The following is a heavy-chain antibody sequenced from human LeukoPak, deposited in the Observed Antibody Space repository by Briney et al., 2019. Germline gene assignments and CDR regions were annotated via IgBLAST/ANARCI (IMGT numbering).Heavy chain of an antibody. V-gene: IGHV4-31*03. CDR3: AREKVGVPAAIGADYYYYYYMDV. J-gene: IGHJ6*03. Sequence: PSGTLSLTCTVSGGSISSGGYYWSWIRQHPGKGLEWIGYIYYSGSTYYNPSLKSRVTISVDTSKNQFSLKLSSVTAADTAVYYCAREKVGVPAAIGADYYYYYYMDVWGKGTTVTVSS. D-gene: IGHD2-2*01. CDR1: GGSISSGGYY. CDR2: IYYSGST.